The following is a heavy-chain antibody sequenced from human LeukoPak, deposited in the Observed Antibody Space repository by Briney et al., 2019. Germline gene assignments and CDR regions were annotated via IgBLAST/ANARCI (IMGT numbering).Heavy chain of an antibody. V-gene: IGHV3-15*01. CDR3: AIDEPNYAPYDFDY. CDR1: RFTFSNAW. J-gene: IGHJ4*02. D-gene: IGHD4/OR15-4a*01. CDR2: IKSKADGETT. Sequence: GGSLRLSCAASRFTFSNAWMNWVRQAPGKGLEWVGRIKSKADGETTDYASLVKGRFTISRDDSNNMVYLQMNSLKIEDTAVYYCAIDEPNYAPYDFDYWGPGTLVTVSS.